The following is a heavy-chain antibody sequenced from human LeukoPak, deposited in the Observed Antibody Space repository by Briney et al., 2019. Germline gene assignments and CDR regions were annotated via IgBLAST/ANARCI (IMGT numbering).Heavy chain of an antibody. Sequence: PSETPSLTCTVSGGSISSYYWSWIRQPPGKGLEWIGYIYYSGSTNYNPSLKSRVTISVDTSKNQFSLKLSSVTAADTAVYYCARAHNPLPYYMDVWGKGTTVTVSS. V-gene: IGHV4-59*01. CDR3: ARAHNPLPYYMDV. D-gene: IGHD1-14*01. CDR1: GGSISSYY. J-gene: IGHJ6*03. CDR2: IYYSGST.